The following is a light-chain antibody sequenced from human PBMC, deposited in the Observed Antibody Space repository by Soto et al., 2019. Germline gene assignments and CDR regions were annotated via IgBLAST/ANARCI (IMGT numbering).Light chain of an antibody. J-gene: IGKJ5*01. CDR3: QQYNTYPIT. Sequence: DIQLTQSPSVLSASVGDTVTITCRASQSISSWLAWYQQKPGKAPKSLIYATSNLQSGVPSRFSGSGFGTELTLTISSLQPEDFATYYCQQYNTYPITFGQGTRLEIK. V-gene: IGKV1D-16*01. CDR2: ATS. CDR1: QSISSW.